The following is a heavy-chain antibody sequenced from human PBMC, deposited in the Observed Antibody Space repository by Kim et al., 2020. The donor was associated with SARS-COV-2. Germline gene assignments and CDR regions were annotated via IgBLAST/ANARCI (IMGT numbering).Heavy chain of an antibody. CDR2: ISYDGSNK. J-gene: IGHJ4*02. D-gene: IGHD2-15*01. CDR1: GFTFSSYA. V-gene: IGHV3-30*04. Sequence: GGSLRLSCAASGFTFSSYAMHWVRQAPGKGLEWVAVISYDGSNKYYADSVKGRFTISRDNSKNTLYLQMNSLRAEDTAVYYCARGGTRRTIVVVVAADMDYWGQGTLVTVSS. CDR3: ARGGTRRTIVVVVAADMDY.